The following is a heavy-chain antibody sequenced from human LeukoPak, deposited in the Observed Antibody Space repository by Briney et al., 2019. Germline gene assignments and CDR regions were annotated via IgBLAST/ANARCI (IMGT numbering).Heavy chain of an antibody. Sequence: PGGSLRLSCAASGFTFSSYGMHWVRQAPGKGLEWVGRIKSKTDGGTTDYAAPVKGRFTISRDDSKNTLYLQMNSLKTEDTAVYYCRALMRGLVLSWGEEYYFDYWGQGTLVTVSS. CDR2: IKSKTDGGTT. V-gene: IGHV3-15*01. CDR3: RALMRGLVLSWGEEYYFDY. CDR1: GFTFSSYG. D-gene: IGHD3-16*01. J-gene: IGHJ4*02.